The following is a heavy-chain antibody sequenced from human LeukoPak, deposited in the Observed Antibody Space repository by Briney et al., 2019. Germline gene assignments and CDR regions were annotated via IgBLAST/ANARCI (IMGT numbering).Heavy chain of an antibody. Sequence: SETLSLTCTVSGDSTSSGSYYWNWIRQPAGKGLEWIGRFYISGGTNYNPSLKSRVTISVDTSKNQFSLKLTSVTAADTAVYYCASLGGFAIWGQGTVVTVSS. CDR3: ASLGGFAI. J-gene: IGHJ3*02. CDR1: GDSTSSGSYY. V-gene: IGHV4-61*02. CDR2: FYISGGT.